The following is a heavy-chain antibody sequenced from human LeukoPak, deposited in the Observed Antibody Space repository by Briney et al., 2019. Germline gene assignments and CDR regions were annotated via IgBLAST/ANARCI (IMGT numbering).Heavy chain of an antibody. D-gene: IGHD6-19*01. CDR3: ACITGIAVAGLFDY. V-gene: IGHV4-39*01. CDR1: GGSISSSSYY. Sequence: PSETLSLTCTVSGGSISSSSYYWGWIRQPPGKGLEWIGSIYYSGSTYYNPSLKSRVTISVDTSKNQFSLKLSSVTAADTAVYYCACITGIAVAGLFDYWGQGTLVTVSS. CDR2: IYYSGST. J-gene: IGHJ4*02.